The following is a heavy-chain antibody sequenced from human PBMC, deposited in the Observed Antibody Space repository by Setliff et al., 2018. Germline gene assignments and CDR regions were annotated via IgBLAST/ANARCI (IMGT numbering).Heavy chain of an antibody. Sequence: QPGGSLRLSCTASGFNFGGYGMHWVRQAPGKGLEWVSFTQYDGKKKDYADSVKGRFTISRDNSKNTLYLQMGSLRAEDMAVYYCAREADVRFINYNFWSGSLGYWGQGTLVTVSS. CDR3: AREADVRFINYNFWSGSLGY. D-gene: IGHD3-3*01. V-gene: IGHV3-30*02. CDR2: TQYDGKKK. CDR1: GFNFGGYG. J-gene: IGHJ4*02.